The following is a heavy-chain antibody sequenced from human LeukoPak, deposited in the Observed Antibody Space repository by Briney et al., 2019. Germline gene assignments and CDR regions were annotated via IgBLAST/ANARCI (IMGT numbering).Heavy chain of an antibody. Sequence: SETLSLTCTVSGGSISTSSYYWGWLRQPPGKGLEWIGSIHYSGSTYYNPSLKSRLTISVDTAKNHFSLKLSSVTAADTAVYYCARPQSNFWSGYPGGWFDPWGQGTLVTVSS. J-gene: IGHJ5*02. CDR3: ARPQSNFWSGYPGGWFDP. CDR2: IHYSGST. D-gene: IGHD3-3*01. CDR1: GGSISTSSYY. V-gene: IGHV4-39*02.